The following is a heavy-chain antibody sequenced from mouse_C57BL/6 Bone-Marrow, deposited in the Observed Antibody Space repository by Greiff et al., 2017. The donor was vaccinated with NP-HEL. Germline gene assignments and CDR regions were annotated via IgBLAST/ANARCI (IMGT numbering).Heavy chain of an antibody. CDR2: IDPEDGET. V-gene: IGHV14-2*01. CDR3: ARGYYDYDGGGYYAMDY. Sequence: EVKLVESGAELVKPGASVKLSCTASGFNIKDYYMHWVKQRTEQGLEWIGRIDPEDGETKYAPKFQGKATITADTSSNTAYLQLSSLTSEDTAVYYCARGYYDYDGGGYYAMDYWGQGTSVTVSS. J-gene: IGHJ4*01. D-gene: IGHD2-4*01. CDR1: GFNIKDYY.